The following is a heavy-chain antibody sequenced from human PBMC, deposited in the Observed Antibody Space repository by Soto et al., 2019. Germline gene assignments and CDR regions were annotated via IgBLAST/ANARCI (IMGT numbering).Heavy chain of an antibody. Sequence: EVQLLESGGGLVQPGGSPRLSCAASGFTFSSYAMSWVRQAPGKGLEWVSAISGSGGSTYYADSVKGRFTIFRDNSKNTLYLQMNSLRAEDTAVYYCAKDQNWGGPSGYWGQGTLVTVSS. D-gene: IGHD7-27*01. CDR1: GFTFSSYA. CDR2: ISGSGGST. CDR3: AKDQNWGGPSGY. V-gene: IGHV3-23*01. J-gene: IGHJ4*02.